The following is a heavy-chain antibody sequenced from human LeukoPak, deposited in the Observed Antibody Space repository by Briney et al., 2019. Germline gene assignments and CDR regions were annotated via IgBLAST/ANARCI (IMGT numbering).Heavy chain of an antibody. J-gene: IGHJ4*02. CDR1: GGSISTSY. CDR2: IYYSGYT. D-gene: IGHD1-1*01. Sequence: PSETLSLTCTVSGGSISTSYWSWIRQPPGKGLEWIGYIYYSGYTNYNPSLKSRVTMSVDTSKNQFSLKLSSVTVAVTAVYYCASGQSTGTTAQPDYWGQGTLVTVSS. CDR3: ASGQSTGTTAQPDY. V-gene: IGHV4-59*01.